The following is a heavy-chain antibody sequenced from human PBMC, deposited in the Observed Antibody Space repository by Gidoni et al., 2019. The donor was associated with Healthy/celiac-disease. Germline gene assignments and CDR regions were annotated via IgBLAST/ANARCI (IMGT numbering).Heavy chain of an antibody. V-gene: IGHV3-43*01. CDR2: ISWVGGST. D-gene: IGHD1-26*01. CDR3: AKDYNSGSYGLYYFDY. J-gene: IGHJ4*02. CDR1: GFTFHDYT. Sequence: EVQPVESGGVVVLPGGSLRLSCAASGFTFHDYTMHWVRQAPGNGLKWVSLISWVGGSTYDADSVKGRFTISRDNSKNSLYLQMNSLRTEDTALYYCAKDYNSGSYGLYYFDYWGQGTLVTVSS.